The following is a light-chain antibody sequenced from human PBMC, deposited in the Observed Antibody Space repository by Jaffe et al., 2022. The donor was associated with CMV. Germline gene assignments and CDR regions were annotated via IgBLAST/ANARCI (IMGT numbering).Light chain of an antibody. CDR3: SSYTSSSTRV. CDR2: DVS. CDR1: SSDVGGYNY. V-gene: IGLV2-14*03. Sequence: QSALTQSASVSGSPGQSITISCTGTSSDVGGYNYVSWYQQHPGKAPKVMIYDVSNRPSGVSNRFSGSKSGNTASLTISGLQAEDEADYYCSSYTSSSTRVFGGGTKLTVL. J-gene: IGLJ3*02.